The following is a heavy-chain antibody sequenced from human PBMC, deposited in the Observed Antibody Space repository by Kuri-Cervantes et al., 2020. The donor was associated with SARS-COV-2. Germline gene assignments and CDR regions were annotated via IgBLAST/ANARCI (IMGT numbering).Heavy chain of an antibody. V-gene: IGHV3-23*01. CDR1: GFTFSSYA. Sequence: GGSLRLSCAVSGFTFSSYAMSWVRQAPGKGLEWVSAISGSGGSTYYAASVKGRFTISRDNSKNTLSLQMKSLRSEDRAMYYCAKDRVGVQDFWGQGTLVTVSS. CDR3: AKDRVGVQDF. J-gene: IGHJ4*02. CDR2: ISGSGGST. D-gene: IGHD2-21*01.